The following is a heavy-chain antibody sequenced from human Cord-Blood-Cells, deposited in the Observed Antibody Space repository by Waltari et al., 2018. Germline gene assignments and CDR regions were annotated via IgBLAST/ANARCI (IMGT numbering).Heavy chain of an antibody. Sequence: QLQLQESGPGLVKPSETLSLTCTVSGGSISSSSYYWGWIRQPPGKGLEWIGSIYYSGSTSYNPSLKSRVTISVDTSKNQFSLKLSSVTAADTAVYYCARRSSSSWFDYWGQGTLVTVSS. CDR2: IYYSGST. V-gene: IGHV4-39*01. J-gene: IGHJ4*02. D-gene: IGHD6-13*01. CDR3: ARRSSSSWFDY. CDR1: GGSISSSSYY.